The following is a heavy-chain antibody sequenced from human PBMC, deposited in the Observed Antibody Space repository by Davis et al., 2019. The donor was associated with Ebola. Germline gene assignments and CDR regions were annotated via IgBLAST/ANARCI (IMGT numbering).Heavy chain of an antibody. Sequence: GESLKISCAASGFTISNNYMNWVRQAPGKGLEWVSVIYSGGSTSYADSVKGRFTTSRHNSKNTLYLQMNSLRAEDTAVYYCADIYGLDVWGQGTTVTVSS. CDR2: IYSGGST. J-gene: IGHJ6*02. CDR1: GFTISNNY. V-gene: IGHV3-53*04. CDR3: ADIYGLDV.